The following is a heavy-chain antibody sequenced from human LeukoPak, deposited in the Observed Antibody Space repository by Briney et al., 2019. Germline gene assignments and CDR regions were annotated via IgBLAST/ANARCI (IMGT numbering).Heavy chain of an antibody. CDR1: GGSISSYY. CDR3: ARTPSSTLAAAGSPTNDKDSYYYYYYMDV. CDR2: IYTSGST. D-gene: IGHD6-13*01. Sequence: PSETLSLTCTVSGGSISSYYWSWIRQPAGKGLEWIGRIYTSGSTNYNPSLKSRVTMSVDTSKNQFSLKLSSVTAADTAVYYCARTPSSTLAAAGSPTNDKDSYYYYYYMDVWGKGTTVTVSS. V-gene: IGHV4-4*07. J-gene: IGHJ6*03.